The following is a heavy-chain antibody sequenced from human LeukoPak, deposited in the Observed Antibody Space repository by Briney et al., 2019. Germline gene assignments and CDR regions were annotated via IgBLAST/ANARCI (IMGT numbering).Heavy chain of an antibody. Sequence: GGSLRLSCAASGFTFSNAWMSWVRQAPGKGLEWVGRIKSKTDGGTTDDAAPVKGRFTISRDDSKNTLYLQMNSLKTEDTAVYYCTTGPAALYYFDYWGQGTLVTVSS. J-gene: IGHJ4*02. CDR3: TTGPAALYYFDY. V-gene: IGHV3-15*01. D-gene: IGHD2-2*01. CDR1: GFTFSNAW. CDR2: IKSKTDGGTT.